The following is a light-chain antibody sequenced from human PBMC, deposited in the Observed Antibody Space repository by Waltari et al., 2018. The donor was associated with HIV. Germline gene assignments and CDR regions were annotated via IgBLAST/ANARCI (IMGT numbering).Light chain of an antibody. V-gene: IGKV3-15*01. J-gene: IGKJ2*01. Sequence: EILMTQSPDTLSVSPGETATLTCRASQGVNSKLAWYQQKPGQAPRLLIYSASTRATGIPARFSGSGSGTEFTLTITSLQSEDFTIYYCQQYNNWPYTFGQGTKLEI. CDR1: QGVNSK. CDR2: SAS. CDR3: QQYNNWPYT.